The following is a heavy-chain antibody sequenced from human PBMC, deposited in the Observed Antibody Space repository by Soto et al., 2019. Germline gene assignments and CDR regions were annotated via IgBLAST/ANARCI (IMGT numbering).Heavy chain of an antibody. CDR2: MYNTGST. V-gene: IGHV4-59*01. CDR3: AREGNLGRWLQPLDF. CDR1: GGTISRYY. D-gene: IGHD5-12*01. J-gene: IGHJ4*02. Sequence: PSETLSLTCTVSGGTISRYYWSWIRQPPGKGLEWIGYMYNTGSTVYNPSFKSRVTISVDTSKNQFSLKLISVTAADTAKYFCAREGNLGRWLQPLDFWGQGTLVTVSS.